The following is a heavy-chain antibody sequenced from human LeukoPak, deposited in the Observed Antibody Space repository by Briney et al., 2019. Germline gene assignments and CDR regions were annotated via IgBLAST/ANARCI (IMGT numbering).Heavy chain of an antibody. J-gene: IGHJ4*02. CDR3: ARDSGPQGRFGELFKFDY. CDR1: GGSISSYY. Sequence: SETLSLTCTVSGGSISSYYWSWIRQPPGKGLEWIGYIYYSGSTNYNPSLKSRVTISVDTSKNQFSLKLSSVTAADTAVYYCARDSGPQGRFGELFKFDYWGQGTLVTVSS. D-gene: IGHD3-10*01. CDR2: IYYSGST. V-gene: IGHV4-59*01.